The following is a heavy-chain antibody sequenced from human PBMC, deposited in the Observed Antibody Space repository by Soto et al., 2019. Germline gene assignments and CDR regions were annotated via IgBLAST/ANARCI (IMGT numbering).Heavy chain of an antibody. J-gene: IGHJ4*02. CDR1: GGSISNGGYY. CDR3: ARRILVGAAPYFDS. V-gene: IGHV4-31*03. D-gene: IGHD1-26*01. Sequence: SETLSITCTVSGGSISNGGYYWTWIRQHPGEGLDYLGYIFHSGITYYNPSFKSRVTISVDTSKNEFSLKLSAVAAADAVLYFCARRILVGAAPYFDSWGQGTLVTVSS. CDR2: IFHSGIT.